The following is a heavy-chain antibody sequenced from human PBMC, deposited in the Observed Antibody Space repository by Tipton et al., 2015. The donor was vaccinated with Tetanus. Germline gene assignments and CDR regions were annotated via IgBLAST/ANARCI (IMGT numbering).Heavy chain of an antibody. Sequence: LRLSCAVSGGSISSGGYSWSWIRQPPGKGLEWIGYIYHSGSTYYNPSPKSRVTISVDRSKNQFSLKLSSVTAADTAVYYCARGGMITFGGVIVIDDAFDIWGQGTMVTVSS. D-gene: IGHD3-16*02. CDR1: GGSISSGGYS. J-gene: IGHJ3*02. V-gene: IGHV4-30-2*01. CDR2: IYHSGST. CDR3: ARGGMITFGGVIVIDDAFDI.